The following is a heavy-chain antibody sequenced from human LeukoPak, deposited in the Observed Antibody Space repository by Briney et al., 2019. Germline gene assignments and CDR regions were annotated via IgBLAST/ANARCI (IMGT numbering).Heavy chain of an antibody. D-gene: IGHD1-26*01. CDR2: INPNSGGT. V-gene: IGHV1-2*02. CDR3: ARDFGYSGSDPDY. CDR1: VYTFTVYY. Sequence: ASVTVSCKASVYTFTVYYMHWVRQAPGQGLEWMGWINPNSGGTNYAQKFQGRVTITSDKSTSPAYMDLSSRISEDTAVYYCARDFGYSGSDPDYWGQGTLVTVSS. J-gene: IGHJ4*02.